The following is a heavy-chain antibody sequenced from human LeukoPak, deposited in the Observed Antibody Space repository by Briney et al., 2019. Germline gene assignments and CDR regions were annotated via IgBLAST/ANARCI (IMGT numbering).Heavy chain of an antibody. Sequence: SETLSLTCTVSGGSISSGGYYWSWIRQPPGKGLEWIGYIYYSGSTNYNPSLKSRVTISVDTSKNQFSLKLSSVTAADTAVYYCARRSSGYAHAFDIWGQGTMVTVSS. CDR2: IYYSGST. CDR3: ARRSSGYAHAFDI. D-gene: IGHD3-22*01. V-gene: IGHV4-61*08. J-gene: IGHJ3*02. CDR1: GGSISSGGYY.